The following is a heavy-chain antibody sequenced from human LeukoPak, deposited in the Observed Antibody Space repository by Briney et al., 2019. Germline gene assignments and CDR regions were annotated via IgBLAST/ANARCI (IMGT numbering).Heavy chain of an antibody. CDR1: GFTFDSYG. CDR2: IWYDGSNQ. J-gene: IGHJ3*02. D-gene: IGHD3-22*01. Sequence: GGSLRLSCVASGFTFDSYGMHWVRQAPGKGLEWVAVIWYDGSNQNYADSVKGRFTISRDNFKNMLYLQMNSLRAEDTAVYYCARDTYYYDSSGYFTNAFDIWGQGTMVTVSS. CDR3: ARDTYYYDSSGYFTNAFDI. V-gene: IGHV3-33*01.